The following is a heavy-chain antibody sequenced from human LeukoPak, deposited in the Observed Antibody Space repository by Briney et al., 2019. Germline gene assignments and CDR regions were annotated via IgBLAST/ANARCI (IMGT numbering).Heavy chain of an antibody. CDR1: GFAVSSNY. V-gene: IGHV3-66*02. CDR3: TSAVIPYYYMDV. Sequence: GGSLRLSCAASGFAVSSNYMSWVRQAPGQGLEWVSVTNTIATKYHADSVSVHFTISRDHSNNTLYLPMNSLRTEDTAVNYCTSAVIPYYYMDVWGKGTTVTVSS. D-gene: IGHD2-21*01. J-gene: IGHJ6*03. CDR2: TNTIATK.